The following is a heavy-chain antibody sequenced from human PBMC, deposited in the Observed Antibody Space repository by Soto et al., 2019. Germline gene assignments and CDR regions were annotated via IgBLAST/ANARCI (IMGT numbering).Heavy chain of an antibody. CDR2: IYHSGST. V-gene: IGHV4-61*01. J-gene: IGHJ5*02. D-gene: IGHD1-7*01. CDR1: GGSVRDGSYY. CDR3: AGYNWNYYFDP. Sequence: SETLSLTCTVSGGSVRDGSYYWAWLRQPPGKGLEWIGHIYHSGSTIYTPSLKSRVTISIDTSKSRFSLNLNSMTAADTAVYYCAGYNWNYYFDPWGQGTLVTVSS.